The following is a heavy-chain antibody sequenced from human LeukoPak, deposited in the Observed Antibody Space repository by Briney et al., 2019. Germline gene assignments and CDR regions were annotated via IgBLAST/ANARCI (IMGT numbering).Heavy chain of an antibody. Sequence: ETLSLTCTVFGGSISSYYWSWIRQPPGKGLEWIGYIYYTGITNHNPSLKSRVTISLDTSKNQFSLKLSSVTAADTAVYYCTRGSWWELLGGDYWGQGTLVTVSS. CDR1: GGSISSYY. D-gene: IGHD2-15*01. CDR2: IYYTGIT. V-gene: IGHV4-59*01. J-gene: IGHJ4*02. CDR3: TRGSWWELLGGDY.